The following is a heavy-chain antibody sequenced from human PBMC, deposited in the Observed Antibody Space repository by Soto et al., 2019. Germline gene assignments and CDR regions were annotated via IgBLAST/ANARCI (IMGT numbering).Heavy chain of an antibody. CDR3: ARALLISRAHQAFDI. Sequence: ASVKVSCKASGYTFTSYAMHWVRQAPGQRLEWMGWINAGNGNTKYSQKFQGRVTITRDTSASTAYMELSSLRSGDTAVYYCARALLISRAHQAFDIWGQGTMVTVSS. V-gene: IGHV1-3*01. CDR2: INAGNGNT. J-gene: IGHJ3*02. CDR1: GYTFTSYA. D-gene: IGHD2-21*01.